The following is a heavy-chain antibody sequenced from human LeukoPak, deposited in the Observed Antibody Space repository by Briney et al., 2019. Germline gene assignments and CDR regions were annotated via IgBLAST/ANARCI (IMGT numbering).Heavy chain of an antibody. V-gene: IGHV1-3*01. Sequence: ASVKVSCKASGYTFTSYAMHWVRQAPGQRLEWMGWINAGNGNTKYSQKFQVRVTITRDTSASTAYMELSSLRSEDTAVYYCAGSRYCSSTSCPPYYYGMDVWGQGTTVTVSS. CDR3: AGSRYCSSTSCPPYYYGMDV. J-gene: IGHJ6*02. CDR1: GYTFTSYA. CDR2: INAGNGNT. D-gene: IGHD2-2*01.